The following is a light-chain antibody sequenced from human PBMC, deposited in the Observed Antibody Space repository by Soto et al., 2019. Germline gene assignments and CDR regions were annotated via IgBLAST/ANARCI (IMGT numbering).Light chain of an antibody. V-gene: IGKV3-15*01. J-gene: IGKJ4*01. Sequence: EVVMTQSPPTLSVSPGEGATLSCRASQSIRSNLAGYQKKPGQSHRLLIYGASTRATAVPARFSGSGSGTEFTLTISSLQSEDFAVYYFQQYDNWPLTFGGGTQVEIK. CDR2: GAS. CDR1: QSIRSN. CDR3: QQYDNWPLT.